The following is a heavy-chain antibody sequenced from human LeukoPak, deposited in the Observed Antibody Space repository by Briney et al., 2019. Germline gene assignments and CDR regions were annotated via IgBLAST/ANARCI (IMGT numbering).Heavy chain of an antibody. V-gene: IGHV1-69*06. J-gene: IGHJ4*02. Sequence: SVKVSCTASGGTFSSNAISWVRQAPGQGLEWMGGIIPIFGTANYAQMFQGRVTITADKSTSTAYMEPSSLRSEDTAVYYCARVGYSSGWYGALYYWGQGTLVTVSS. CDR3: ARVGYSSGWYGALYY. D-gene: IGHD6-19*01. CDR2: IIPIFGTA. CDR1: GGTFSSNA.